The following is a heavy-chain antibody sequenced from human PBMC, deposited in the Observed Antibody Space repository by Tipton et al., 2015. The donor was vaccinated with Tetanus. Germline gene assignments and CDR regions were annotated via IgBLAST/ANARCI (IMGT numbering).Heavy chain of an antibody. CDR2: ISSTSSYI. CDR1: GFMFGNYR. V-gene: IGHV3-21*01. J-gene: IGHJ4*02. D-gene: IGHD6-25*01. Sequence: SLRLSCAVSGFMFGNYRMNWVRQAPGKGLEWVASISSTSSYIYYADSVKGHFTISRDNTKSSLYLQMNSLRAGDTAVYYCASGSTLDFWGQGTLVTVSS. CDR3: ASGSTLDF.